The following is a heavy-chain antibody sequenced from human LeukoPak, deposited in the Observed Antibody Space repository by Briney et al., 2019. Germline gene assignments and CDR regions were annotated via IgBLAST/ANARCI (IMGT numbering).Heavy chain of an antibody. CDR1: GFTFSSYG. D-gene: IGHD4-11*01. J-gene: IGHJ4*02. CDR3: AKDRGSRGYSNYDFDY. CDR2: IWYDGSNK. Sequence: PGRSLRLSCAASGFTFSSYGMHWVRQAPGKGLEWVAVIWYDGSNKYYADSVKGRFTISRDNSKNTLYLQMNSRRAEDTAVYYCAKDRGSRGYSNYDFDYWGQGTLVTVSS. V-gene: IGHV3-33*06.